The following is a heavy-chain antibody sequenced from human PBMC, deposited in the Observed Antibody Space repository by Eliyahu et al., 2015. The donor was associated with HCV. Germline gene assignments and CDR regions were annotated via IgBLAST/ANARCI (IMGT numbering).Heavy chain of an antibody. V-gene: IGHV3-7*01. CDR1: GFSFSTSY. CDR2: INPDGSER. D-gene: IGHD4-17*01. CDR3: ARDPAYGALDY. J-gene: IGHJ4*02. Sequence: EVQLVESGGGLVQPGGSLRLXCAASGFSFSTSYMSWVRQAPGKGLEWVASINPDGSERSSVGSLKGRSTISRDNAEKSLYLQMNSLRVEDTAVYYCARDPAYGALDYWGQGTLVTVSS.